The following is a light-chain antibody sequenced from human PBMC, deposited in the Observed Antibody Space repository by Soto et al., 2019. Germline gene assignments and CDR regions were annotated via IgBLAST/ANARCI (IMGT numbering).Light chain of an antibody. CDR2: EVT. CDR1: SSDVGGYNF. CDR3: TSYAGSNKLGV. Sequence: QSVLTQPPSASGSPGQSVTISCTGTSSDVGGYNFVSWFQQHPGKAPKLMIYEVTERPSGVPDRFSGSKSGNTASLTVSGLQAEDEADYYCTSYAGSNKLGVFGTGTKVTVL. V-gene: IGLV2-8*01. J-gene: IGLJ1*01.